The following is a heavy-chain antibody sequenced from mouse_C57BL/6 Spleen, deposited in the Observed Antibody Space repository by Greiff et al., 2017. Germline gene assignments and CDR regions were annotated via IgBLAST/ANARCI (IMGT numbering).Heavy chain of an antibody. CDR2: IDPSDSYT. CDR1: GYTFTSYW. V-gene: IGHV1-69*01. Sequence: QVQLQQPGAELVMPGASVKLSCKASGYTFTSYWMHWVKQRPGQGLEWIGEIDPSDSYTNYNQKVKGKSTLTVDKSSSTAYMQLSSLTSEDSAVYYCARGDSSGYVGFAYWGQGTLVTVSA. D-gene: IGHD3-2*02. CDR3: ARGDSSGYVGFAY. J-gene: IGHJ3*01.